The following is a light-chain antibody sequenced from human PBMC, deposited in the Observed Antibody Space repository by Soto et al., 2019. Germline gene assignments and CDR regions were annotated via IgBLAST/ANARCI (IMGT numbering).Light chain of an antibody. CDR3: QQFSSYPLT. J-gene: IGKJ4*01. V-gene: IGKV3-20*01. Sequence: EFVLTQSPGTLSLSPGERATLSCRASQTVRNNYLAWYQQKPGHAPRLLIYDASSRATGIPDRFSGGGSGTDFTLTICRLEPEDFAVYYCQQFSSYPLTFGGGTKVDIK. CDR2: DAS. CDR1: QTVRNNY.